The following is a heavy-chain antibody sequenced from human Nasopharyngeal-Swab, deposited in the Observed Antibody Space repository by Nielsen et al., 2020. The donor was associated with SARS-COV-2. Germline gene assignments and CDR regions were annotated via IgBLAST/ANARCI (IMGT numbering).Heavy chain of an antibody. CDR1: GGSISSSSYY. Sequence: SETLSLTCTVSGGSISSSSYYWDWIRQPPGKGPEWIGSIYYSGSTYYNPSLKSRVTISVDTSKNQFSLKLSSVTAADTAVYYCARHRGIYYYYYGMDVWGQGTTVTVSS. CDR2: IYYSGST. V-gene: IGHV4-39*01. J-gene: IGHJ6*02. CDR3: ARHRGIYYYYYGMDV. D-gene: IGHD3-10*01.